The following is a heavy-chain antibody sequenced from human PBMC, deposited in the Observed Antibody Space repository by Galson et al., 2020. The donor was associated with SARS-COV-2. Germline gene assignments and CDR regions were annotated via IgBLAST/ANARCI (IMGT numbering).Heavy chain of an antibody. CDR3: AKTTDPPSIAAAGTLPDY. D-gene: IGHD6-13*01. J-gene: IGHJ4*02. V-gene: IGHV3-30*18. CDR2: ISYDGSNK. CDR1: GFTFSSYG. Sequence: GESLKISCAASGFTFSSYGMHWVRQAPGKGLEWVAVISYDGSNKYYADSVKGRFTISRDNSKNTLYLQMNSLRAEDTAVYYCAKTTDPPSIAAAGTLPDYWGQGTLVTVSS.